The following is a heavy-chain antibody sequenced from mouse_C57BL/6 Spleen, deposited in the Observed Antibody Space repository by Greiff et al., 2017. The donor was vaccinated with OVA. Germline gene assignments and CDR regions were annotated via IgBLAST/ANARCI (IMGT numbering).Heavy chain of an antibody. D-gene: IGHD1-1*01. CDR1: GYTFTDYY. V-gene: IGHV1-26*01. Sequence: VQLQQSGPELVKPGASVKISCKASGYTFTDYYMNWVKQSHGKSLEWIGDINPNNGGTSYNQKFKGKATLTVDKSSSTAYMELRSLTSEDSAVYYCARSHYYGSSYGYCGQGTTLTVSS. CDR3: ARSHYYGSSYGY. CDR2: INPNNGGT. J-gene: IGHJ2*01.